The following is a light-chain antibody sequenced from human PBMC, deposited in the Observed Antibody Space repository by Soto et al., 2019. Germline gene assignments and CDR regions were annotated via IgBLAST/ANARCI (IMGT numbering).Light chain of an antibody. CDR1: QDISSF. V-gene: IGKV1-5*01. J-gene: IGKJ2*01. CDR2: DAS. Sequence: DIQMTQYPSTLSASVGDRVTISCRASQDISSFLAWYQHKPGKAPKLLIYDASTLQTGVPSRFRGSGFGTEFTLTISGLQPDDFATYYCQQHDDYSHATFGQGTKVEIK. CDR3: QQHDDYSHAT.